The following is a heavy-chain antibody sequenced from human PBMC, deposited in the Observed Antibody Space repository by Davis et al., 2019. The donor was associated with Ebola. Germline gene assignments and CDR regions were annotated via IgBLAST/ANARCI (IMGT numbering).Heavy chain of an antibody. Sequence: ETLSLTCTVSGGSISSSSYYWGWLRQPPGKGLEWASVIYSGGSTYYADSVKGRFTISRDNSKNTLYLQMNNLRTEDTAVYYCAKVDRAGISGWYALADYWGQGTLVTVSS. CDR3: AKVDRAGISGWYALADY. CDR2: IYSGGST. V-gene: IGHV3-66*02. CDR1: GGSISSSSYY. J-gene: IGHJ4*02. D-gene: IGHD6-19*01.